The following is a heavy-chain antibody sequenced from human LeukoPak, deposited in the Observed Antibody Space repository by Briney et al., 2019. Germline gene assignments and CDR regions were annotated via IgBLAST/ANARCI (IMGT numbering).Heavy chain of an antibody. CDR3: AELGITMIGGV. D-gene: IGHD3-10*02. J-gene: IGHJ6*04. Sequence: GGSLRFSCAASGFTFSSYEMNWVRQAPGKGLEWVSYISSSGSTIYYADSVKGRFTISRENAKNSLCLQMNSLRAEDTAVYYCAELGITMIGGVWGKGTTVTISS. CDR2: ISSSGSTI. V-gene: IGHV3-48*03. CDR1: GFTFSSYE.